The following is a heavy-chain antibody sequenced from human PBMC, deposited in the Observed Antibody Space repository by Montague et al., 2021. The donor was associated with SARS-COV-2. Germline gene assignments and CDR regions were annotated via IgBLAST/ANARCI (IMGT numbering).Heavy chain of an antibody. CDR2: VNYGGST. D-gene: IGHD1-1*01. V-gene: IGHV4-34*01. Sequence: SETLSLTCAVYGGSFSDYHWNWIRKSPGGGLEWIGQVNYGGSTKYNPSLRGRVTISIDTSKSQFSLKLTSVAAADTAVYYCSRGAPGYWGQGTLVTVSS. CDR3: SRGAPGY. CDR1: GGSFSDYH. J-gene: IGHJ4*02.